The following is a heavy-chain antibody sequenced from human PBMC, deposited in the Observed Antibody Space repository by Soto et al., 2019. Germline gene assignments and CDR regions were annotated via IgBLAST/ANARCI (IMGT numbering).Heavy chain of an antibody. CDR1: GFTFSSYA. CDR3: ARDSELGIAVAGSIDY. J-gene: IGHJ4*02. CDR2: ISYDGSNK. Sequence: QVQLVESGGGMVQPGRSLRLSCAASGFTFSSYAMHWVRQAPGKGLEWVAVISYDGSNKYYADSVKGRFTISRDNSKNTLYLQMNSLRAEDTAVYYCARDSELGIAVAGSIDYWGQGTLVTVSS. V-gene: IGHV3-30-3*01. D-gene: IGHD6-19*01.